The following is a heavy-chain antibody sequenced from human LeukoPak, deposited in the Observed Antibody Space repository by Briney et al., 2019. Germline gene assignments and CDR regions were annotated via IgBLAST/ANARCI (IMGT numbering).Heavy chain of an antibody. CDR1: GFTFSSYS. D-gene: IGHD6-19*01. CDR3: ARVYSSGWSY. V-gene: IGHV3-48*04. J-gene: IGHJ4*02. Sequence: GGSLRLSCAAPGFTFSSYSMNWVRQAPGKGLEWVSYISSSGSTIYYADSVKDRFTISRDNAKKSLYLQMNSLRAEDTAVYYCARVYSSGWSYWGQGTLVTVSS. CDR2: ISSSGSTI.